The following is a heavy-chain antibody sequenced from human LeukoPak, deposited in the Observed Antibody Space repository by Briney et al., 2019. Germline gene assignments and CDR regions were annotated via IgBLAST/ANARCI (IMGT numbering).Heavy chain of an antibody. CDR2: ISGSGGST. V-gene: IGHV3-23*01. J-gene: IGHJ4*02. CDR1: GFTFRSYP. CDR3: ATTPFPTHNFDN. Sequence: GGSLRLPCEPSGFTFRSYPMSWVRKPPGRGLEGVSAISGSGGSTYYADSVKGRFTISRDNSKNTLYLQMNSLRAEDTAVYYCATTPFPTHNFDNWGQGTLVTVSS. D-gene: IGHD4-23*01.